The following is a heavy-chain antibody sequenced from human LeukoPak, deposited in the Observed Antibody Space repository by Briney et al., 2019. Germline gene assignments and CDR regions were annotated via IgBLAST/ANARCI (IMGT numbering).Heavy chain of an antibody. CDR2: ISSSSSYI. Sequence: GGSLRLSCAASGFTFSSYEMNWVRQAPGKGLEWVSSISSSSSYIYYADSVKGRFTISRDNAKNSLYLQMNSLRAEDTAVYYCARDVMVRGVNLHHYYYMDVWGKGTTVTVSS. V-gene: IGHV3-21*01. J-gene: IGHJ6*03. CDR1: GFTFSSYE. CDR3: ARDVMVRGVNLHHYYYMDV. D-gene: IGHD3-10*01.